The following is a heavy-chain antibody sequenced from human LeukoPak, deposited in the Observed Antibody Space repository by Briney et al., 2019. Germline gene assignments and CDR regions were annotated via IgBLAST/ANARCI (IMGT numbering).Heavy chain of an antibody. CDR2: IRGKANSYAT. V-gene: IGHV3-73*01. J-gene: IGHJ4*02. CDR3: TSFVEMATIKVPY. Sequence: PGGSLRLSCAASGFTFSGSTMHWVRQASGKGLEWVGRIRGKANSYATVYAASVEGRFTISRDDSKNTAYLQMNSLKTEDTAVYYCTSFVEMATIKVPYWGQGTLVTVSS. CDR1: GFTFSGST. D-gene: IGHD5-24*01.